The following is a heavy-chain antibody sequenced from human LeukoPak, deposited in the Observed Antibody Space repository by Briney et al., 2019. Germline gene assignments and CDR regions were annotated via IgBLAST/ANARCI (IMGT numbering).Heavy chain of an antibody. CDR2: IYYSGST. Sequence: GSLTLSCAASGFTFSNAWMSWVRQAPGKGLELVGYIYYSGSTNYNPSLKSRVTISVDTSKNQFSLKLSSVTAADTAVYYCARGTYSYGSLLRNPLASVYKGGPRSYFDIWGQGTMVTVSS. CDR3: ARGTYSYGSLLRNPLASVYKGGPRSYFDI. V-gene: IGHV4-59*01. CDR1: GFTFSNAW. J-gene: IGHJ3*02. D-gene: IGHD5-18*01.